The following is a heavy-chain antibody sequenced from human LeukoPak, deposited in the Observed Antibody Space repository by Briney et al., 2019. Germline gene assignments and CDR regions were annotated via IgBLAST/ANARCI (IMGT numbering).Heavy chain of an antibody. CDR3: ARVGNYYDTSGYWGYFTDY. V-gene: IGHV3-48*04. D-gene: IGHD3-22*01. Sequence: GGSLRLSCAASGFTFSSYGMTWVRQAPGKGLEWVSYISSSSSTIYYADSVKGRFTISRDNAKNSQYLQMNSLRAEDTAVYYCARVGNYYDTSGYWGYFTDYWGQGTLVTVSS. J-gene: IGHJ4*02. CDR2: ISSSSSTI. CDR1: GFTFSSYG.